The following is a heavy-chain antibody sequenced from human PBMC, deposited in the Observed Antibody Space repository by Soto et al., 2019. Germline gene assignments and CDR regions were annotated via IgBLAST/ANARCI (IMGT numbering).Heavy chain of an antibody. Sequence: EVQLVESGGGLVQPGGSLRLSCAVSGFTFSSYYMSWVRQAPGKGLEWVANIKEDGSEKYYVDSVEGRFTISRDNAKNSLYLQMNSLRAEDTAVXYCXXXGRGSNYDYWGQGTLVTVSS. D-gene: IGHD1-26*01. CDR2: IKEDGSEK. V-gene: IGHV3-7*01. CDR1: GFTFSSYY. J-gene: IGHJ4*02. CDR3: XXXGRGSNYDY.